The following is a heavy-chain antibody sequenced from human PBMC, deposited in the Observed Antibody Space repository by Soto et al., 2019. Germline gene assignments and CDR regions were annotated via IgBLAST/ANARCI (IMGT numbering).Heavy chain of an antibody. CDR3: TRHSSRADNWFDP. CDR2: IWYDGSNK. V-gene: IGHV3-33*01. J-gene: IGHJ5*02. Sequence: GGSLRLSCSASGFTFSSYGMHWVRQAPGKGLEWVAVIWYDGSNKYYAASVKGRFTISRDDSKNTAYLQMNSLKTEDTAVYYCTRHSSRADNWFDPWGQGTLVTVSS. D-gene: IGHD2-15*01. CDR1: GFTFSSYG.